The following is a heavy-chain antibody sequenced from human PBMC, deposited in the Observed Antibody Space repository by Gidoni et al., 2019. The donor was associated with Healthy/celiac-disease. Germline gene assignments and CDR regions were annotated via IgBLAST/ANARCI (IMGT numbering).Heavy chain of an antibody. CDR2: IIPIFGTA. Sequence: QVQLVQSGAEVKKPGSSVKVSCKASGGTFSSSAISWVRQAPGQGLEWMGGIIPIFGTANYAQKFQGRVTITADESTSTAYMELSSLRSEDTAVYYCARGSLRDYYYGMDVWGQGTTVTVSS. J-gene: IGHJ6*02. CDR1: GGTFSSSA. V-gene: IGHV1-69*01. CDR3: ARGSLRDYYYGMDV.